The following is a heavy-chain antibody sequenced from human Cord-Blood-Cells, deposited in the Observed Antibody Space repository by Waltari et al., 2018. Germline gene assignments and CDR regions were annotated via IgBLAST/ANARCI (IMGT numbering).Heavy chain of an antibody. V-gene: IGHV3-30-3*01. CDR1: GCTFSSYA. J-gene: IGHJ5*02. D-gene: IGHD4-17*01. CDR3: ARDGREWYGDYWFDP. CDR2: ISYDGSNK. Sequence: QVQLVESGGGVVQPGRALRLPCAASGCTFSSYAMKWVRQAPGKGLEWVAVISYDGSNKYYADSVKGRFTISRDNSKNTLYLQMNSLRAEDTAVYYCARDGREWYGDYWFDPWGQGTLVTVSS.